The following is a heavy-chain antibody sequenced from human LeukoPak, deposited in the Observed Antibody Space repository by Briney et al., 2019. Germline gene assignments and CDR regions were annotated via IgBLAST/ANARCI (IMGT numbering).Heavy chain of an antibody. D-gene: IGHD2-2*02. V-gene: IGHV4-34*01. Sequence: SETLSLTCAVYGGSFSGYYWSWIRQPPGKGLKWIGEINHSGSTNYNPSLKSRVTISVDTSKNQFSLKLSSVTAADTAVYYCARAYCSSTSCYTRRYYYYYMDVWGKGTTVTVSS. J-gene: IGHJ6*03. CDR2: INHSGST. CDR3: ARAYCSSTSCYTRRYYYYYMDV. CDR1: GGSFSGYY.